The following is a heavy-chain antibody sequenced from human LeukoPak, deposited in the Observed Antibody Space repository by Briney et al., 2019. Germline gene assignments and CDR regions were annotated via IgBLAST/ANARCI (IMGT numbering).Heavy chain of an antibody. CDR1: GFTFSIYW. V-gene: IGHV3-7*03. J-gene: IGHJ4*02. CDR2: IKQDGSEK. Sequence: VGSLRLSCAASGFTFSIYWMSWVRQAPGKGLEWVANIKQDGSEKYYVDSVKGRFTISRDNAKNSLYLQMNSLRAEDTALYYCPRDRVPPNYDFWILYYFDYWGQGTLVTVSS. D-gene: IGHD3-3*01. CDR3: PRDRVPPNYDFWILYYFDY.